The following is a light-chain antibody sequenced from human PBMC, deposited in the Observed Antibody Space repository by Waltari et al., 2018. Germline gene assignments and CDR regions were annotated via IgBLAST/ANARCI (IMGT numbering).Light chain of an antibody. J-gene: IGLJ2*01. CDR2: AVS. V-gene: IGLV2-23*02. CDR3: SSYAGSSKGV. CDR1: SSDVGNYKR. Sequence: QSALTQPASVSGSPGQSITISCTGTSSDVGNYKRVSWYQQHPGKAPKLMIYAVSRRPAGVSDRFSGSTSGDMASLTISGLQPEDEAEYCCSSYAGSSKGVFGGGTKVTVL.